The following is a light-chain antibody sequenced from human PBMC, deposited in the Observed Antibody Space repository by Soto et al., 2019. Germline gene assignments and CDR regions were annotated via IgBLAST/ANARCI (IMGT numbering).Light chain of an antibody. CDR1: SSDVGGYDF. CDR3: SSYTSRSTLV. J-gene: IGLJ1*01. CDR2: DVS. V-gene: IGLV2-14*03. Sequence: QSALTQPASVSGSPGQSITISCTGSSSDVGGYDFVSWYQHHPGKAPRLMIFDVSNRPSAVSNRFSGSKSGNTASLTISGRQAEDECDYYCSSYTSRSTLVFGTGTKVTLL.